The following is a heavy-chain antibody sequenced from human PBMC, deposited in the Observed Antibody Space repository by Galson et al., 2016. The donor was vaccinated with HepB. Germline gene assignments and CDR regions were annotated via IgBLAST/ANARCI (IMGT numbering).Heavy chain of an antibody. CDR3: ARGPYGDYVIDY. D-gene: IGHD4-17*01. Sequence: SLRLSCAASGFTFSSYWMHWVRQAPGKGLVWASRINSDGSNTACADSVKGRFTISRDNAKNTLYLQMNSLRGEDTAVYYCARGPYGDYVIDYWGQGTLVTVSS. J-gene: IGHJ4*02. CDR1: GFTFSSYW. CDR2: INSDGSNT. V-gene: IGHV3-74*01.